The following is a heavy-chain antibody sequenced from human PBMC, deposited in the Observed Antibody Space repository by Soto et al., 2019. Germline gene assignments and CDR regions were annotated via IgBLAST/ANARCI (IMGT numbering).Heavy chain of an antibody. J-gene: IGHJ3*02. CDR3: ASTGPGTVKGFDI. Sequence: GPPVKVSCKASGGTFSSYAISWVRQAPGQGLEWMGGIIPIFGTANYAQKFQGRVTITADKSTSTAYMELSSLRSEDTAVYYCASTGPGTVKGFDIWGQGTMVTVS. CDR2: IIPIFGTA. V-gene: IGHV1-69*06. CDR1: GGTFSSYA. D-gene: IGHD3-10*01.